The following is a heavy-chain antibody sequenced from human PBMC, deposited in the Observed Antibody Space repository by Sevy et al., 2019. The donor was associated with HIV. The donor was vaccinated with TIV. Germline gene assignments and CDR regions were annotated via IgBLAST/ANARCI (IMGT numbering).Heavy chain of an antibody. D-gene: IGHD3-3*01. Sequence: ASVKVSCKASGYTFTSYGISWVRQAPGQGLEWMGWISAYNGNTNYAQKLQGRVTMTTDTSTSTAYMELRSLRSDDTAVYYCARESITIFGVGNYYYGMDVWGQGTTVTVSS. CDR1: GYTFTSYG. J-gene: IGHJ6*02. V-gene: IGHV1-18*01. CDR2: ISAYNGNT. CDR3: ARESITIFGVGNYYYGMDV.